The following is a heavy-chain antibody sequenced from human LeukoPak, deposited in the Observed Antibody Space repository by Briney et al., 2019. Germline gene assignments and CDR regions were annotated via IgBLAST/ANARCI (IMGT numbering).Heavy chain of an antibody. CDR3: ARVGVFGGSWYFDY. Sequence: PGGSLRLSCAASDFSFITYAMSWVRQAPGKGLEWVSSISSSSSYIYYADSVKGRFTISRDNAKKSLYLQMNSLRAEDTAVYYCARVGVFGGSWYFDYWGQGTLVTVSS. CDR1: DFSFITYA. D-gene: IGHD6-13*01. J-gene: IGHJ4*02. CDR2: ISSSSSYI. V-gene: IGHV3-21*01.